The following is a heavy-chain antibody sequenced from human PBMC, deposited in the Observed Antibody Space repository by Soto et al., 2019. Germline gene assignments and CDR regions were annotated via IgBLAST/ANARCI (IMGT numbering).Heavy chain of an antibody. J-gene: IGHJ6*02. CDR2: IYYSGST. CDR3: ARSRRGSETLNYYGSGSYYRPPRYYGMDV. D-gene: IGHD3-10*01. CDR1: GGSISSSSYY. V-gene: IGHV4-61*05. Sequence: SETLSLTCTVSGGSISSSSYYWSWIRQPPGKGLEWIGYIYYSGSTNYNPSLKSRVTISVDTSKNQFSLKLSSVTAADTAVYYCARSRRGSETLNYYGSGSYYRPPRYYGMDVWGQGTTVTVSS.